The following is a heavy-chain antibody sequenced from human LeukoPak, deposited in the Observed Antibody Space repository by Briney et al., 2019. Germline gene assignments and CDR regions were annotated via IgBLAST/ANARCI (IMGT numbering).Heavy chain of an antibody. CDR3: ARVDGHFDS. CDR1: GYTFTSFD. V-gene: IGHV1-8*01. CDR2: MNPNSGDT. Sequence: ASAKVSCTASGYTFTSFDIHWVRQAPGQGFEWMGWMNPNSGDTGFAQKFQGRITMTRDTSISTAYMELSSLTSDDAAVYYCARVDGHFDSWGQGTLVTVSS. J-gene: IGHJ5*01.